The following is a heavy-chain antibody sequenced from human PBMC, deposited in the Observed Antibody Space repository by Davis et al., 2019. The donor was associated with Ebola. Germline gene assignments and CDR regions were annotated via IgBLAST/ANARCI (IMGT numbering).Heavy chain of an antibody. CDR3: ARAGVGATFFDP. CDR1: GGSVSSGSYY. CDR2: IYYTGST. D-gene: IGHD1-26*01. Sequence: MPSETLSLTCIVSGGSVSSGSYYWSWIRQPPGEGLEWIGYIYYTGSTNYNPSLKSRVTILVDTSKNQFSLKVSSVTAADTAVYYCARAGVGATFFDPWGQGTLVTVSS. V-gene: IGHV4-61*01. J-gene: IGHJ5*02.